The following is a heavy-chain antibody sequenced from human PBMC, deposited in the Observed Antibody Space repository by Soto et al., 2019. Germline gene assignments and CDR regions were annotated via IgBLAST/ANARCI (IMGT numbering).Heavy chain of an antibody. CDR1: GLTFGIYA. Sequence: EVYLLESGGGLEQPGGSLRLSCEGSGLTFGIYAMTWVRQAPGKGLEWVSSVSGTGDYTYYADSVKGRFTISRDKSKNTLYLQMKSLRADDTAVYFCARARPIVAAKLDFWGQGTLVTVAS. V-gene: IGHV3-23*01. J-gene: IGHJ4*02. D-gene: IGHD1-26*01. CDR2: VSGTGDYT. CDR3: ARARPIVAAKLDF.